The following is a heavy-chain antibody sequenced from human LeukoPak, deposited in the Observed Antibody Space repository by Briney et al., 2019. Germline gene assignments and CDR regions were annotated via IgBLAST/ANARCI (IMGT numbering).Heavy chain of an antibody. J-gene: IGHJ4*02. V-gene: IGHV3-74*01. Sequence: GGSLRLSCAASGFTLSNYWMHWVRHAPGKGLVWVSHINGDGSSTSYADSVKGRFTISRDNAKNTLYLQMNSLRAEDTAVYYCARGGVPAAFDYWGQGTLVIVSS. CDR1: GFTLSNYW. D-gene: IGHD2-2*01. CDR2: INGDGSST. CDR3: ARGGVPAAFDY.